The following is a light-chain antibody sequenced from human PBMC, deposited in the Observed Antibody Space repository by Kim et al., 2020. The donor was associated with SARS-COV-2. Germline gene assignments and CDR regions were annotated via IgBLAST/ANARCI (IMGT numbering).Light chain of an antibody. CDR3: SSYTSSSTWV. CDR1: SRDGGGENE. V-gene: IGLV2-14*01. Sequence: GPAITSACTGTSRDGGGENEGAGDQQHTGKAPKLSSDEGRNRPSGVSNRFAGAKSGNTAARTSSGLQAEDEADYYCSSYTSSSTWVFGGGTQLTV. CDR2: EGR. J-gene: IGLJ3*02.